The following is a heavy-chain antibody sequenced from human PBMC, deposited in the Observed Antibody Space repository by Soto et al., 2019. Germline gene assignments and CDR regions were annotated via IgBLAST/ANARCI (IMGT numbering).Heavy chain of an antibody. CDR2: IRCDGGKT. V-gene: IGHV3-23*01. CDR1: VFTFTSYG. D-gene: IGHD3-9*01. J-gene: IGHJ4*02. Sequence: GGSLRVSYTACVFTFTSYGVGWFRQAPGKGLQWVSTIRCDGGKTHYTDSVKGRLSISRDNSKNTVYLQMNCLRAEDTAVYFCARDVGLDSDDFFAYWGQGTQVTV. CDR3: ARDVGLDSDDFFAY.